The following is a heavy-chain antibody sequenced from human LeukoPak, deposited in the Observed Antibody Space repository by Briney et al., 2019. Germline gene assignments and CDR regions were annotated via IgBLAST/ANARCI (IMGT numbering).Heavy chain of an antibody. Sequence: GGSLRLSCAASGFTFSSYWMSWVRQAPGKGLEWVSGISSSGFSTYYADSVKGRFTISRDNSKNTVYLQMNSLGVEDTAVYYCAKGYSNYVLYYYYMDVWGKGTTVTVSS. J-gene: IGHJ6*03. CDR1: GFTFSSYW. CDR3: AKGYSNYVLYYYYMDV. D-gene: IGHD4-11*01. V-gene: IGHV3-23*01. CDR2: ISSSGFST.